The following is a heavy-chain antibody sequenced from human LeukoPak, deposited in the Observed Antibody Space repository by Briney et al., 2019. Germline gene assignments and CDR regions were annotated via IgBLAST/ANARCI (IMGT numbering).Heavy chain of an antibody. CDR3: ARGYSYGYYYYYYYMDV. Sequence: PGGSLRLSCAASGFTFSSYSMNWVRQAPGKGLEWVSSISSSSSYIYYADSVKGRFTISRDNAKNSLYLQMNSLRAEDTAVYYCARGYSYGYYYYYYYMDVWGKGTTVTVSS. CDR1: GFTFSSYS. D-gene: IGHD5-18*01. CDR2: ISSSSSYI. J-gene: IGHJ6*03. V-gene: IGHV3-21*01.